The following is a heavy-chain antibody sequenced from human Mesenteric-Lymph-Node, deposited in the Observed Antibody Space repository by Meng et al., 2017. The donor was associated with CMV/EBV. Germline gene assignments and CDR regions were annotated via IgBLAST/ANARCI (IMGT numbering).Heavy chain of an antibody. D-gene: IGHD3-3*02. CDR3: ARELAGSSFD. CDR1: GFTFSSYV. J-gene: IGHJ4*02. CDR2: ISGSGHST. Sequence: GGSLRLSCAASGFTFSSYVMTWVRQAPGKGLEWVSSISGSGHSTYYADSMKGRFTISRDNSKNTLYLQMNRLRADDTAVYYCARELAGSSFDWGQGTLVTVSS. V-gene: IGHV3-23*01.